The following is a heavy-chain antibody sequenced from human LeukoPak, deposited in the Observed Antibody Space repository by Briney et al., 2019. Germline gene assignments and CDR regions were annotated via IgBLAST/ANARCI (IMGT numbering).Heavy chain of an antibody. CDR1: GYSFSTYW. CDR3: ASTPIAVAGTFGY. V-gene: IGHV5-51*01. Sequence: GESLKISCKGSGYSFSTYWIGWVRQMPGKGLEWMGIFYPGDSDTRYSPSFQGQVTISADKSISTAYLQWSSLQASDTAMYYCASTPIAVAGTFGYWGQGTLVTVSS. CDR2: FYPGDSDT. D-gene: IGHD6-19*01. J-gene: IGHJ4*02.